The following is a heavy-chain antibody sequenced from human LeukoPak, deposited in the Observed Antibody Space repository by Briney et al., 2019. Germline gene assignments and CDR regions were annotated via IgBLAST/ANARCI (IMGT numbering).Heavy chain of an antibody. D-gene: IGHD1-14*01. Sequence: GGSLRLSCAASGFTFTNYSMNWVRQAPGKGLEWVSFISSTSKTIYYTDSVKGRFTISRDNAKNSLYLQMNSLRDEDTAVYYCAREITPRGRRYTQYFQHWGQGTLVTVSS. CDR2: ISSTSKTI. V-gene: IGHV3-48*02. CDR3: AREITPRGRRYTQYFQH. J-gene: IGHJ1*01. CDR1: GFTFTNYS.